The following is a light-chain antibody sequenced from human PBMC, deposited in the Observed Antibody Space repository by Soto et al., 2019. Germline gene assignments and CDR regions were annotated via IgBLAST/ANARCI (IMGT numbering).Light chain of an antibody. Sequence: DIQMTQSPSTLSASVGDRVTITCRASQSISSWLAWYQQKPWKAPKLLIYDASSLESGVPSRFSGSGSGTEFTLTISSLQPDDFATYYCQQYNSYSPRTFGQGTKVDIK. CDR1: QSISSW. CDR2: DAS. V-gene: IGKV1-5*01. CDR3: QQYNSYSPRT. J-gene: IGKJ1*01.